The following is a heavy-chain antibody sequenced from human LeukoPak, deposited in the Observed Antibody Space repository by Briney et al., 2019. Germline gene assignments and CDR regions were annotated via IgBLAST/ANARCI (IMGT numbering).Heavy chain of an antibody. V-gene: IGHV3-74*01. CDR2: INSDGSAT. J-gene: IGHJ6*02. CDR3: ASDSPYYGMDV. CDR1: GFLFSSYW. Sequence: GGSLRLSCAASGFLFSSYWMHWVRQVPGKGLLWVSRINSDGSATIYADSVRGRFTISRDNAKNTLYLQMSGLRVEDTAVYHCASDSPYYGMDVWGQGTTVTVSS.